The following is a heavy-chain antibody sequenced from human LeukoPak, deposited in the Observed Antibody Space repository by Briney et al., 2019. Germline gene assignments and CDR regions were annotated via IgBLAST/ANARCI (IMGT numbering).Heavy chain of an antibody. CDR2: IYSSGNT. D-gene: IGHD2-15*01. CDR1: GFTVSSNY. CDR3: ARRRSRSWGIDY. V-gene: IGHV3-66*02. J-gene: IGHJ4*02. Sequence: RSGGSLRLSCAASGFTVSSNYMSWVRQAPGKGLEGVSFIYSSGNTYYADSVKDRFTISRDNSKNTMYLQMNSLRTEDTAVYYCARRRSRSWGIDYWGQGTLVTVSS.